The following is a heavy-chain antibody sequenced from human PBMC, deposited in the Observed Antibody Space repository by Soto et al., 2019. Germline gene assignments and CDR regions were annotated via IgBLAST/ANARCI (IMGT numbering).Heavy chain of an antibody. CDR3: AKALYGSSSSLIDY. J-gene: IGHJ4*02. D-gene: IGHD6-13*01. CDR2: ITWNSAYI. Sequence: EVQLVESGGGLVQPGRSLRLSCAASGFTFDDYAMHWVRQAPGKGLEWVSYITWNSAYIGYADSVKGRFTISRDNANNSLYLQMNSLNPEDTAFYYCAKALYGSSSSLIDYWGPGTLVTVSS. CDR1: GFTFDDYA. V-gene: IGHV3-9*01.